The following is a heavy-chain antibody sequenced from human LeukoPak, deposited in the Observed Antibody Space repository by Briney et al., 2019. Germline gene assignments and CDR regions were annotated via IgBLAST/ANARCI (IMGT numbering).Heavy chain of an antibody. V-gene: IGHV4-4*09. CDR1: GGSISSYY. Sequence: PSETLSLTCTVSGGSISSYYWSWIRQPPGKGLEWIGYIYTSGSTNYNPSLKSRVTISVDTSKNQFSLKLSSVTAADTAVYYCARHRGFQFVTDYYFDYWGQGTLVTVSS. J-gene: IGHJ4*02. CDR3: ARHRGFQFVTDYYFDY. CDR2: IYTSGST. D-gene: IGHD2-21*02.